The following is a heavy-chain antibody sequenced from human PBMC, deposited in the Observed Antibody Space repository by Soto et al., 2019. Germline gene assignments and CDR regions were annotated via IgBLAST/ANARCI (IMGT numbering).Heavy chain of an antibody. D-gene: IGHD3-10*01. Sequence: DSLTISCLARGHVFNNHWVGWLQQTPEKGLEWNGLIFTRDSEPKTSTSFQGHVSFSVDNSITTVYLQWTSLQTTDTGLYFGARGYCVSGHGYDLSAQGTLGTV. CDR2: IFTRDSEP. J-gene: IGHJ5*02. V-gene: IGHV5-51*07. CDR3: ARGYCVSGHGYDL. CDR1: GHVFNNHW.